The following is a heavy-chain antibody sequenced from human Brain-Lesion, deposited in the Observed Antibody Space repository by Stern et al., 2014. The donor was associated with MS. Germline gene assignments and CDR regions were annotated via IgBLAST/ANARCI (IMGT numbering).Heavy chain of an antibody. J-gene: IGHJ6*02. Sequence: QVQLVEYGAEVKKPGASVKVSCKASGYTFTGYYMYWVRQAPGQGLEWMGWINPNSGGTHYAQKFQGRVTMTRDTSITTAYMELSRLRSDDTAVYYCARGYYGSGRPQKGMDVWGQGTTVTVSS. CDR1: GYTFTGYY. CDR3: ARGYYGSGRPQKGMDV. V-gene: IGHV1-2*02. D-gene: IGHD3-10*01. CDR2: INPNSGGT.